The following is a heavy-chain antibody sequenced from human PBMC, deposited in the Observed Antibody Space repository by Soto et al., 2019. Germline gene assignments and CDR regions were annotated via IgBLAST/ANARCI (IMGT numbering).Heavy chain of an antibody. CDR2: ISGSGGST. CDR3: ARADLYDYVWGSYRKGFDY. CDR1: GFTFSSYA. D-gene: IGHD3-16*02. V-gene: IGHV3-23*01. Sequence: QPGGSLRLSCAASGFTFSSYAMSWVRQAPGKGLERVSAISGSGGSTYYAEYVKGRFTISRDNSKNTQYLQINNLRAEDTAVYYCARADLYDYVWGSYRKGFDYWGQGT. J-gene: IGHJ4*02.